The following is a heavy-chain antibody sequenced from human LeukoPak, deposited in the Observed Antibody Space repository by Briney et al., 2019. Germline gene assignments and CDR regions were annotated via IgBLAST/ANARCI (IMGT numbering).Heavy chain of an antibody. D-gene: IGHD5-18*01. J-gene: IGHJ3*02. CDR3: VKQFWDGGYHNAFDI. Sequence: GGSLRLSCSASGFTFSSYAMHWVRQAPGKGLEYVSAISSNGGSTYYADSVKGRFTVSRDNSKNTLYLQMSSLRAEDTAVYYCVKQFWDGGYHNAFDIWGQGTMVTVSS. CDR1: GFTFSSYA. CDR2: ISSNGGST. V-gene: IGHV3-64D*06.